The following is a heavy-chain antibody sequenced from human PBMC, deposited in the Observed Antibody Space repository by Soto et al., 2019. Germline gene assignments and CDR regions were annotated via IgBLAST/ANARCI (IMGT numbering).Heavy chain of an antibody. D-gene: IGHD3-22*01. CDR1: GFTFSSYG. Sequence: GGSLRLSCAASGFTFSSYGMHWVRQAPGKGLEWVAVIWYDGSNKYYADSVKGRFTISRDNSRNTLYLQMNSLRAEDTAVYYCARDYDSSGYPRYYFDYWGQGTLVTVSS. CDR2: IWYDGSNK. J-gene: IGHJ4*02. V-gene: IGHV3-33*01. CDR3: ARDYDSSGYPRYYFDY.